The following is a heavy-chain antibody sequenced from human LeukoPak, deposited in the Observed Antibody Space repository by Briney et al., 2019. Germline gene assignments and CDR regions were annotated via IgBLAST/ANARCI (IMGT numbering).Heavy chain of an antibody. V-gene: IGHV3-30*04. CDR1: GFTFSSYV. CDR2: ISYDGSNE. J-gene: IGHJ4*02. CDR3: ASLGGSEFGFDY. D-gene: IGHD3-16*01. Sequence: AGGSLRLSCAASGFTFSSYVMHWVRQAPGKGLEWVAIISYDGSNEYYADSVKGRFTISRDNSKNTLYLQMNSLRAADTAVYYCASLGGSEFGFDYWGQGTLVTVSS.